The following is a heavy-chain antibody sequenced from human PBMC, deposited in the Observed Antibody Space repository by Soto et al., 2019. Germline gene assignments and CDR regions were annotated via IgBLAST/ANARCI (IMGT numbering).Heavy chain of an antibody. J-gene: IGHJ4*02. CDR3: TRQGDYDGSGYPVDY. V-gene: IGHV3-48*01. CDR2: YIYAT. Sequence: SLRLSCAASGFTFSSYSMNWVRQAPGKGLEWVSYIYATAYAASVKGRFTIFRDDSKNTAYLQMNSLKTEDTAVYYCTRQGDYDGSGYPVDYWGQGTLVTVSS. D-gene: IGHD3-22*01. CDR1: GFTFSSYS.